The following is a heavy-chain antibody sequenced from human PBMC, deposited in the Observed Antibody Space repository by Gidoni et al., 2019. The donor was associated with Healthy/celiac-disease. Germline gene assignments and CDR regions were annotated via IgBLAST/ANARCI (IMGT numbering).Heavy chain of an antibody. D-gene: IGHD5-12*01. V-gene: IGHV3-73*02. CDR2: IRSKANSYAT. J-gene: IGHJ4*02. CDR3: TRLGRDGYEWYFDY. CDR1: GFTFSGSA. Sequence: EVQLVESGGGLVQPGGSLKLSCAASGFTFSGSAMHWVRQASGKGLEWVGRIRSKANSYATAYAASVKGRFTISRDDSKNTAYLQMNSLKTEDTAVYYCTRLGRDGYEWYFDYWGQGTLVTVSS.